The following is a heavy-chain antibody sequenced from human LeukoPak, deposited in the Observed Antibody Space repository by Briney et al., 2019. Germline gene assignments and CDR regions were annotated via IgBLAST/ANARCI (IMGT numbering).Heavy chain of an antibody. CDR2: IRYDGSNK. V-gene: IGHV3-30*02. D-gene: IGHD3-22*01. CDR1: GFTFSSYG. CDR3: AKAESYYDSSGYYYGEYFQH. Sequence: GGSLRLSCAASGFTFSSYGMHWVRQAPGKGLEWVAFIRYDGSNKYYADSVKGRFTISRDNSKNTLYLQMNSLRTEDTAVYYCAKAESYYDSSGYYYGEYFQHWGQGTLVTVSS. J-gene: IGHJ1*01.